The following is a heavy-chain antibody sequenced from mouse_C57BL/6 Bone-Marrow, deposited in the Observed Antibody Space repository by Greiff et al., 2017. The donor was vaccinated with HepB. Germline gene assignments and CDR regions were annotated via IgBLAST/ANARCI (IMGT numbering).Heavy chain of an antibody. CDR1: GFTFTDYY. CDR2: IRNKANGYTT. J-gene: IGHJ3*01. V-gene: IGHV7-3*01. D-gene: IGHD2-1*01. CDR3: ARYDYGNYGGFAY. Sequence: EVKLVESGGGLVQPGGSLSLSCAASGFTFTDYYMSWVRQPPGKALEWLGFIRNKANGYTTEYSASVKGRFTISRDNSQSILYLQMNALRAEDSATYYCARYDYGNYGGFAYWGQGTLVTVSA.